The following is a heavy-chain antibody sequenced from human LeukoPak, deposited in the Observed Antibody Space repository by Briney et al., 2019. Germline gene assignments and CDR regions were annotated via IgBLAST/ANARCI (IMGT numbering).Heavy chain of an antibody. D-gene: IGHD3-10*01. J-gene: IGHJ6*02. Sequence: ASVKVSCKASGYTFTSYAMHWVRQAPGQRLEWMGWINAGNGNTNYAQKLQGRVTMTTDTSTSTAYMELRSLRSDDTAVYYCAGINYYGSGRHYYGMDVWGQGTTVTVSS. V-gene: IGHV1-3*01. CDR1: GYTFTSYA. CDR3: AGINYYGSGRHYYGMDV. CDR2: INAGNGNT.